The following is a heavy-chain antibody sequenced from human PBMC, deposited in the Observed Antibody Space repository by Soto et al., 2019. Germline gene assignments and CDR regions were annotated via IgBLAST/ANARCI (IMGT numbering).Heavy chain of an antibody. J-gene: IGHJ4*02. CDR2: IWNDGSKK. Sequence: QVQLVASGGGVVQPGTSLRLSCAASGFIFSSHGMHWVRQAPGRGLEWVAVIWNDGSKKYYADSVKGRFTISRDNSKNALYMEMKSLRAEDTAVYYCVRDPNSGSYHDYWGQRTLVTVSS. D-gene: IGHD1-26*01. CDR3: VRDPNSGSYHDY. V-gene: IGHV3-33*01. CDR1: GFIFSSHG.